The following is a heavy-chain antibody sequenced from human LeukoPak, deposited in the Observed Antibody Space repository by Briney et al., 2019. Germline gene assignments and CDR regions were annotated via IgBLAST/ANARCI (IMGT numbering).Heavy chain of an antibody. CDR3: AINHYYYDSSGYPPSTPPLDY. J-gene: IGHJ4*02. V-gene: IGHV1-2*04. Sequence: ASVKVSCKASGYTFTGYYMHWERQAPGQGLEWMGWINPNSGGTNYAQKFQGWVTMTRDTSISTAYMELSRLRSDDTAVYYCAINHYYYDSSGYPPSTPPLDYWGQGTLVTVSS. CDR1: GYTFTGYY. CDR2: INPNSGGT. D-gene: IGHD3-22*01.